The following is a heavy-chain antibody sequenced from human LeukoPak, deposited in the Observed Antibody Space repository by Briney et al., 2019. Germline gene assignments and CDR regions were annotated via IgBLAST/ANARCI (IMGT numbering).Heavy chain of an antibody. CDR3: AREHRYCTNGVCSGSMDV. Sequence: SETLSLTCTVSGGSISSYYWSWIRQPAGKGLEWIGRIYTSGSTNYNPSLKSRVTMSVDTSKNQSSLKLSSVTAADTAVYYCAREHRYCTNGVCSGSMDVWGQGTTVTVSS. CDR1: GGSISSYY. CDR2: IYTSGST. D-gene: IGHD2-8*01. J-gene: IGHJ6*02. V-gene: IGHV4-4*07.